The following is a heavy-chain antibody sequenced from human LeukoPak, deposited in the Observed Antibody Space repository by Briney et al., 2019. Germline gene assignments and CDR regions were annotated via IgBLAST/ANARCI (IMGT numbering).Heavy chain of an antibody. CDR3: ARDNRYCNGDYCSNWFDP. CDR1: GYSISSGYY. J-gene: IGHJ5*02. CDR2: IYHSGSA. D-gene: IGHD2-15*01. Sequence: PSETLSLTCTVSGYSISSGYYWGWIRQPPGKGLEWIGSIYHSGSAYYNPSLKSRVTISVDTSKNQFSLKLTSVTAADTAVYYCARDNRYCNGDYCSNWFDPWGQGTLVTVSS. V-gene: IGHV4-38-2*02.